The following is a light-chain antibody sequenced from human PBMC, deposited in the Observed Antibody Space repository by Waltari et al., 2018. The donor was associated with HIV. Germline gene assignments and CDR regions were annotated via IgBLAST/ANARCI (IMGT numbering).Light chain of an antibody. CDR2: DVD. CDR3: AFFTDDNTLL. Sequence: SAVPQPASVSGLPGQSITISCTGDASDFGLYNFVSWYQQHPGKLPRLIVYDVDSRASGISTRFSGSKSGHTASLSISGLRAEDEADYYCAFFTDDNTLLFGRGTKVTVL. J-gene: IGLJ3*02. CDR1: ASDFGLYNF. V-gene: IGLV2-14*03.